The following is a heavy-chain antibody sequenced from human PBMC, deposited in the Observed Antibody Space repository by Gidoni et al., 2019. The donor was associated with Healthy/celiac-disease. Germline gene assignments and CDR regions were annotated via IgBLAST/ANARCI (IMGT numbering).Heavy chain of an antibody. CDR2: IIPIFGTA. CDR1: GGTFSSYA. V-gene: IGHV1-69*01. J-gene: IGHJ6*02. CDR3: ARVRRLVRPRDYYGMDV. D-gene: IGHD6-19*01. Sequence: QVQLVQSGAEVKKPGSSVKVSCKASGGTFSSYAISWVRQAPGQGLEWMGGIIPIFGTANYAQKFQGRVTITADESTSTAYMELSSLRSEDTAVYYCARVRRLVRPRDYYGMDVWGQGTTVTVSS.